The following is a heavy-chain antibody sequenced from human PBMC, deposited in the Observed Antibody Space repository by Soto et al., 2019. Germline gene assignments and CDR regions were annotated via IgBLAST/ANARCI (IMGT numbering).Heavy chain of an antibody. CDR3: AGRRDGYSLFDY. CDR1: GGSFSGYY. Sequence: PSETLSRTCAVYGGSFSGYYWSWIRQPPGKGLEWIGEINHSGSTNYNPSLKSRVTISVDTSKSQLSLKLSSATAADTAMYYCAGRRDGYSLFDYWGQGTLVTVSS. J-gene: IGHJ4*02. CDR2: INHSGST. D-gene: IGHD5-18*01. V-gene: IGHV4-34*01.